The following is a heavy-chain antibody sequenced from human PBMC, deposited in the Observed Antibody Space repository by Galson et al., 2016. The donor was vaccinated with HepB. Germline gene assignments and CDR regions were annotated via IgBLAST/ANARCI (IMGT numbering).Heavy chain of an antibody. Sequence: SLRLSCAASGLTFDEYAMHWVRQAPGKGLEWVSYLSSTSTLIYYADSVKGRFTVSRDNAKNSLYLQMNSLRAEDTAVYYCVRDRHGYTYYGTLGIGYFDLWGRGTLVTVSS. CDR3: VRDRHGYTYYGTLGIGYFDL. V-gene: IGHV3-48*01. D-gene: IGHD3-10*01. CDR1: GLTFDEYA. CDR2: LSSTSTLI. J-gene: IGHJ2*01.